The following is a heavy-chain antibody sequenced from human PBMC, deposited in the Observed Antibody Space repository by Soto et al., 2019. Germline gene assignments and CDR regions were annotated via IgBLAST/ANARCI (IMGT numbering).Heavy chain of an antibody. CDR1: GGSFSGYY. CDR2: INHSGST. V-gene: IGHV4-34*01. J-gene: IGHJ6*02. D-gene: IGHD1-20*01. Sequence: PSETLSLTCAVYGGSFSGYYWSWIRQPPGKGLGWIGEINHSGSTNYNPSLKSRVTISVDTSKNQFSLKLSSVTAADTAVYYCAGGNSPDYYYYYGMDVWGQGTTVTVSS. CDR3: AGGNSPDYYYYYGMDV.